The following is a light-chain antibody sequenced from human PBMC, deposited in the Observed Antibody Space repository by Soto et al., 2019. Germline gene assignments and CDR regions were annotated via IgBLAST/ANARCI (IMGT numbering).Light chain of an antibody. CDR1: SSDIGGFNY. V-gene: IGLV2-14*01. CDR2: EVT. CDR3: SSYTSSSTPCV. J-gene: IGLJ1*01. Sequence: QSVLTQPASVSGSPGQSITISCTGTSSDIGGFNYVSWYRQHPGKAPKLMIYEVTNRPSGVSNRFSGSKSGNTASLAISGLQAEDEADYYCSSYTSSSTPCVFGTGTKVTDL.